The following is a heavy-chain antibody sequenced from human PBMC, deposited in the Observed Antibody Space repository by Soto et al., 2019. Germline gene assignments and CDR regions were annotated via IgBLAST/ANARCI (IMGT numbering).Heavy chain of an antibody. CDR2: FDPEDGET. J-gene: IGHJ4*02. CDR1: GYTLTELS. V-gene: IGHV1-24*01. Sequence: ASVKVSCKVSGYTLTELSMHWVRQAPGKGLEWMGGFDPEDGETIYAQKFQGRVTMTEDTSTDTAYMELSSLRSEDTAVYYCATVGGYCSGGSCYDYWGQGTLVTVSS. CDR3: ATVGGYCSGGSCYDY. D-gene: IGHD2-15*01.